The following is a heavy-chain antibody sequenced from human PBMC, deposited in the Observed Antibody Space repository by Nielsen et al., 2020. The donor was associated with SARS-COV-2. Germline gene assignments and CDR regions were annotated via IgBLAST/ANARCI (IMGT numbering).Heavy chain of an antibody. V-gene: IGHV4-39*01. CDR2: IYYSGST. CDR3: ASGSFRYGSGSYLFDY. D-gene: IGHD3-10*01. J-gene: IGHJ4*02. CDR1: GGSISSSSYY. Sequence: SETLSLTCTLSGGSISSSSYYWGWIRQPPGKGLEWIGSIYYSGSTYYNPSLKSRVTISVDTSKNQFSLKLSSVTAADTAVYYCASGSFRYGSGSYLFDYWGQGTLVTVSS.